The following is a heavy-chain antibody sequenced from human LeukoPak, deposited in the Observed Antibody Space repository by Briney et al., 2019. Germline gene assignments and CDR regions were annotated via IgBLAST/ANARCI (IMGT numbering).Heavy chain of an antibody. Sequence: GGSLRLSCAASGFTVSSNYMSWVRQAPGKGLEWVSVIYSGGSTYYADSVKGRFTISRDNAKNTLYLQMNSLSAEDTGLYYCVRDPRGDGSSTFGYWGQGTLVTVSS. CDR2: IYSGGST. CDR1: GFTVSSNY. CDR3: VRDPRGDGSSTFGY. J-gene: IGHJ4*02. D-gene: IGHD1-26*01. V-gene: IGHV3-53*01.